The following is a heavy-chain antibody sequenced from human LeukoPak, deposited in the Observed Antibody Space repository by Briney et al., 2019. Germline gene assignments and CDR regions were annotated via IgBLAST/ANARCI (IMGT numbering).Heavy chain of an antibody. D-gene: IGHD3-3*01. Sequence: LRRSCGTSGVTVKNYGMHWVRNAPGKGLVWVSRINNDGSNTRYADSVRGRFTISRDNAKNTLYLQMNSLRGEDTAMYYCARESGYRNWFDPWGQGTLVTVSS. CDR3: ARESGYRNWFDP. V-gene: IGHV3-74*01. CDR2: INNDGSNT. J-gene: IGHJ5*02. CDR1: GVTVKNYG.